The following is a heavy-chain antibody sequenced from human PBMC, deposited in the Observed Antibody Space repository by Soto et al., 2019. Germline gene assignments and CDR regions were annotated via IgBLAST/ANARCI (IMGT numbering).Heavy chain of an antibody. Sequence: EVQLVESGGGLVQPGGSLRLSCAASGFTVSTNYMTWVRLAPGKGLEWVSVIFYGGSTYYADSVKGRFTISRDNSKNTLYLQMNSLRAEDTAVYYCATTGMAVTFYYYYYGMDVWGQGTTVTVSS. J-gene: IGHJ6*02. CDR2: IFYGGST. D-gene: IGHD3-10*01. CDR3: ATTGMAVTFYYYYYGMDV. V-gene: IGHV3-66*01. CDR1: GFTVSTNY.